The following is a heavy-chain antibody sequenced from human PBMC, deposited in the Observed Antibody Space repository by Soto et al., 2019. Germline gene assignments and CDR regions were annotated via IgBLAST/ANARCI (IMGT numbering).Heavy chain of an antibody. Sequence: EVQLVESGGGLVKPGGSLRLSCAASGFTFSSYSMNWVRQAPGKGLEWVSSISSSSSYIYYADSVKGRFTISRDNAKNSLYLQMNSLRAEDTAVYYCARYLRSSSTSADYYYYYMDVWGKGTTVTVSS. V-gene: IGHV3-21*01. CDR1: GFTFSSYS. D-gene: IGHD2-2*01. J-gene: IGHJ6*03. CDR2: ISSSSSYI. CDR3: ARYLRSSSTSADYYYYYMDV.